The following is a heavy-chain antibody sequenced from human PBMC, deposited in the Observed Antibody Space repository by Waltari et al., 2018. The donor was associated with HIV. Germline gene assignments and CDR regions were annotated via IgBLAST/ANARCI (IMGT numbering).Heavy chain of an antibody. CDR1: GFTFIDYY. Sequence: QVQLVESGGGLVKPGGSLRLSCAASGFTFIDYYMSWVRQASGKGLEWVSYFNTGVSSIDYTDSVKGRFTISRDNAKNSLYLQMDNLRGEDTAVYYCARPRYSVYDYPTFLDYWGQGNPVTVSS. CDR2: FNTGVSSI. V-gene: IGHV3-11*01. J-gene: IGHJ4*02. CDR3: ARPRYSVYDYPTFLDY. D-gene: IGHD5-12*01.